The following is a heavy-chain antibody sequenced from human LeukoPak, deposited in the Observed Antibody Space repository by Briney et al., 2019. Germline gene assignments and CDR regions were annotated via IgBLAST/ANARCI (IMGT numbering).Heavy chain of an antibody. CDR1: GFTFDDYA. V-gene: IGHV3-9*01. CDR2: ISWNSGSI. Sequence: GGSLRLSCAASGFTFDDYAMHWVRQAPGKGLEWVSGISWNSGSIGYADSVKGRFTISRDNSKNTLYLQMNSLRAEDTAVYYCAKAPGLRYFDYWGQGTLVTVSS. J-gene: IGHJ4*02. D-gene: IGHD5-12*01. CDR3: AKAPGLRYFDY.